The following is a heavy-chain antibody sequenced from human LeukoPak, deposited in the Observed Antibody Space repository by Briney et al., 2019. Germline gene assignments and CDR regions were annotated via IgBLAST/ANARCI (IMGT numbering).Heavy chain of an antibody. CDR1: GGSIISSSYF. Sequence: SETLSLTCSVSGGSIISSSYFWGWIRQPPGKGLEWIGSIYYSGSTYYNPSLKSRVTISVDTSKNQFSLKLTSVTAADTAVYYCARPLTYCSSSTCYSAFDIWGQGTMVTVSS. CDR3: ARPLTYCSSSTCYSAFDI. V-gene: IGHV4-39*01. CDR2: IYYSGST. J-gene: IGHJ3*02. D-gene: IGHD2-2*01.